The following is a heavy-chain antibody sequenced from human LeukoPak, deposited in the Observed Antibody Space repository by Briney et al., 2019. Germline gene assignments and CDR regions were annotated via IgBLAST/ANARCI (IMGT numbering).Heavy chain of an antibody. V-gene: IGHV1-18*01. CDR2: ISAYNGNT. CDR3: ARQGYYDSSEGDDAFDI. D-gene: IGHD3-22*01. J-gene: IGHJ3*02. Sequence: GASVNVSCKASGYTFTSYGISWVRQAPGQGLEWVGWISAYNGNTNYAQQLQGRVTMTTDTSTSTAYMELRSLRSDDTAVYYCARQGYYDSSEGDDAFDIWGQGTMVTVSS. CDR1: GYTFTSYG.